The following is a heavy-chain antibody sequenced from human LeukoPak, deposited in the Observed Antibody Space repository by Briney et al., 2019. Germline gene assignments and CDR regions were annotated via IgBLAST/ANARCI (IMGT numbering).Heavy chain of an antibody. V-gene: IGHV4-59*01. Sequence: SETLSLTCTVSDDSLSRYYWSWIRQPPGKGLEWIGYIYYSGSTNYNPSLKSRVTISVDTSKNQFSLKLSSVTAADTAVYYCAREGPYGSGSYGAFDIWGQGTMVTVSS. CDR3: AREGPYGSGSYGAFDI. J-gene: IGHJ3*02. CDR2: IYYSGST. D-gene: IGHD3-10*01. CDR1: DDSLSRYY.